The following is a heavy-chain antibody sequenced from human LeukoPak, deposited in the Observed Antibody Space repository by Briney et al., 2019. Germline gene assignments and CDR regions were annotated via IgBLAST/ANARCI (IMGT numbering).Heavy chain of an antibody. CDR2: IIPIFGTA. V-gene: IGHV1-69*05. J-gene: IGHJ4*02. Sequence: SVKVSCKASGGTFSSYAISWVRQAPGQGLEWMGGIIPIFGTANYAQKFQGRVTMTRDTSISTAYMELSRLRSDDTAVYYCARGEDIVVVLWGQGTLVTVSS. CDR3: ARGEDIVVVL. D-gene: IGHD2-15*01. CDR1: GGTFSSYA.